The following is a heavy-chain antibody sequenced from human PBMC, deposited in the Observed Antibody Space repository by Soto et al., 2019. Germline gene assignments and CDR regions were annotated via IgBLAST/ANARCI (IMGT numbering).Heavy chain of an antibody. CDR3: ARARRVVPAAKDYYYYGMDV. CDR1: GGSISSYY. CDR2: IYTSGST. V-gene: IGHV4-4*07. D-gene: IGHD2-2*01. Sequence: QVQLQESGPGLVKPSETLSLTCTVSGGSISSYYWSWIRQPAGKGLEWIGRIYTSGSTNYNPSLKSRVTMSVDTSKNQFSLKLSSVTAADTAVYYCARARRVVPAAKDYYYYGMDVWGQGTTVTVSS. J-gene: IGHJ6*02.